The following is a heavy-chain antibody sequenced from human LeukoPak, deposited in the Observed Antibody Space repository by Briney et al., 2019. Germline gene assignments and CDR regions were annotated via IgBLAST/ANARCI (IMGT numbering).Heavy chain of an antibody. CDR3: ARPDTAMVRGYYFDY. CDR1: GFTFSSYS. D-gene: IGHD5-18*01. J-gene: IGHJ4*02. CDR2: ISSSSSYI. V-gene: IGHV3-21*01. Sequence: GGSLRLSCAASGFTFSSYSMNWVRQAPGKGLEWVSSISSSSSYIYYADSVKGRFTVSRDNAKNSLYLQMNSLRAEDTTVYYCARPDTAMVRGYYFDYWGQGTLVTVSS.